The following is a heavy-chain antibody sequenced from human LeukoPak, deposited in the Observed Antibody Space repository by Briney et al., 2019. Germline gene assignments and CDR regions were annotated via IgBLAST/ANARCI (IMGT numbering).Heavy chain of an antibody. J-gene: IGHJ3*02. CDR1: GFTFSDYH. V-gene: IGHV3-11*01. CDR2: ISSSGATV. D-gene: IGHD1-1*01. Sequence: GGSLRLSCAASGFTFSDYHMSWIRQAPGKGLEWVSYISSSGATVYYTDSVMGRFTISRGNAKNSLFLQMNSLRAEDTAVYYCALERALQPYDAFDIWGQGTIVTVSS. CDR3: ALERALQPYDAFDI.